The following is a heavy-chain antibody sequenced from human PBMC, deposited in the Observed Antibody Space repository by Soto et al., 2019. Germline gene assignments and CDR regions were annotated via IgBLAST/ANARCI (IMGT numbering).Heavy chain of an antibody. CDR2: IYYSETT. V-gene: IGHV4-39*01. J-gene: IGHJ6*02. Sequence: PSETLSPTCPLPARSLSSSSYYWGWLRHPPGNGLEWIGRIYYSETTHYSPSVKSRVTISVDTYKKQFCLKLSSVTAADTAGYYCARQSYYYYGMDVWGQGTTVTVSS. CDR3: ARQSYYYYGMDV. CDR1: ARSLSSSSYY.